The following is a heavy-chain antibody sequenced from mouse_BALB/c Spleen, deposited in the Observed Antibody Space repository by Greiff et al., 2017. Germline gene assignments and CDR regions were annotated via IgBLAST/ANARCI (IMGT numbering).Heavy chain of an antibody. CDR2: IDPENGDT. V-gene: IGHV14-4*02. D-gene: IGHD4-1*02. CDR1: GFNIKDYY. Sequence: VQLKQSGAELVRSGASVKLSCTASGFNIKDYYMHWVKQRPEQGLEWIGWIDPENGDTEYAPKFQGKATMTADTSSNTAYLQLSSLTSEDTAVYYCNNGDVGFAYWGQGTLVTVSA. CDR3: NNGDVGFAY. J-gene: IGHJ3*01.